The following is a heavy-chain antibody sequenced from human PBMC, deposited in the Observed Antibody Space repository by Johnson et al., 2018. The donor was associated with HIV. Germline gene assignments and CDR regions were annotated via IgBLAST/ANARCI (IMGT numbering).Heavy chain of an antibody. CDR1: GFTFSSYA. Sequence: QVQLVESGGGVVQPGRSLRLSCAASGFTFSSYAMHWVRQAPGKGLEWLAVISYDGSNKYYADSVKGRFTISRDNSKNTLYLQMNSLRAEDTAVYYCARDRPIAPFDIWGQGTMVTVSS. CDR2: ISYDGSNK. CDR3: ARDRPIAPFDI. V-gene: IGHV3-30-3*01. D-gene: IGHD3-22*01. J-gene: IGHJ3*02.